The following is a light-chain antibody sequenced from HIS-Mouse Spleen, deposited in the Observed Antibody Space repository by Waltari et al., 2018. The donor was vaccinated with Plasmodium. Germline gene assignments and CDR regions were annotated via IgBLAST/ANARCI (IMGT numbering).Light chain of an antibody. CDR1: QSVSSN. CDR2: GAS. V-gene: IGKV3-15*01. Sequence: EIVMTQSPATLSVSPGERATLSCRASQSVSSNLAWYQQKPGQAPRLLIYGASTRATVIPARFSCSGSGTEFTLTISSLQSEDFAVYYCQQYNNWSFTFGPGTKVDIK. CDR3: QQYNNWSFT. J-gene: IGKJ3*01.